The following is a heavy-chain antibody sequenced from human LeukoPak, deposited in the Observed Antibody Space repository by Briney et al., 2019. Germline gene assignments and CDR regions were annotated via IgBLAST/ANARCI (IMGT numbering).Heavy chain of an antibody. CDR2: ISPYNGNT. CDR3: ARNRANYYDSSGRSYYMDL. Sequence: ASVKVSCKASGYTFTSYGISWARQAPGQGLEWMGWISPYNGNTNYAQKLQGRVTMTTDTSTSTAYMELRSLRSDDTAVYYCARNRANYYDSSGRSYYMDLWGKGTTVTVSS. V-gene: IGHV1-18*01. D-gene: IGHD3-22*01. J-gene: IGHJ6*03. CDR1: GYTFTSYG.